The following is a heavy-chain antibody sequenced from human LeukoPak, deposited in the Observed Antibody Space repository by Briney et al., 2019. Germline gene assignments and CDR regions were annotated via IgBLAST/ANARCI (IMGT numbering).Heavy chain of an antibody. CDR1: GYSISSSNW. D-gene: IGHD6-13*01. J-gene: IGHJ6*03. CDR2: IYYSGSI. CDR3: ARLLGQQLYYYYYYMDV. V-gene: IGHV4-28*05. Sequence: SETLSLTCAVSGYSISSSNWWGWIRQPPGKGLEWIGYIYYSGSIYYNPSLKSRVTMSVDTSKNQFSLKLSSVTAVGTAVYYCARLLGQQLYYYYYYMDVWGKGTTVTISS.